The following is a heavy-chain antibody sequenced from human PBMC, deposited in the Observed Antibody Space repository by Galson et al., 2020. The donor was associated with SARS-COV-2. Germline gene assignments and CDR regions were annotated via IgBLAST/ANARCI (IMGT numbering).Heavy chain of an antibody. D-gene: IGHD4-4*01. CDR2: INNSGNT. Sequence: ETSETLSLTCTVSGGSISSSSFHWGWIRQPPGEELEWMGNINNSGNTYDNPSLKSRVTMSVDTSKNQFSLKLSSVTAADTAVYYCARRIVTAGGWFDPWGQGTLVTVSS. V-gene: IGHV4-39*01. CDR1: GGSISSSSFH. J-gene: IGHJ5*02. CDR3: ARRIVTAGGWFDP.